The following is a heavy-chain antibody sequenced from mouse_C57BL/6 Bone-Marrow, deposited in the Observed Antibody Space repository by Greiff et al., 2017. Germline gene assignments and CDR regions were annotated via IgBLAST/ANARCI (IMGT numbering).Heavy chain of an antibody. Sequence: EVHLVESGPGLVKPSQSLSLTCSVTGYSITSGYYWNWIRQFPGNKLEWMGYISYDGSNNYNPSLKNRTSITRDTSTNQFFLKLNSVTTEDTSTYYCARGTQLSAMDYWGQGTSVTVSS. V-gene: IGHV3-6*01. CDR3: ARGTQLSAMDY. CDR2: ISYDGSN. J-gene: IGHJ4*01. CDR1: GYSITSGYY.